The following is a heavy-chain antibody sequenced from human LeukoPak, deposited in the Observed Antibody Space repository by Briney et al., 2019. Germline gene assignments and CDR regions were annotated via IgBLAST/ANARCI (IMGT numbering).Heavy chain of an antibody. Sequence: SETLSLTCTVSGGSISSSSYYWGWIRQPPGKGLEWIGSIYYSGSTYYNPSLKSRVTISVDTSKNQFSLKLSSVTAADTAVYYCARHDDDGYYYDSSYWFDPWGQGTLVTVSS. D-gene: IGHD3-22*01. V-gene: IGHV4-39*01. CDR3: ARHDDDGYYYDSSYWFDP. CDR1: GGSISSSSYY. J-gene: IGHJ5*02. CDR2: IYYSGST.